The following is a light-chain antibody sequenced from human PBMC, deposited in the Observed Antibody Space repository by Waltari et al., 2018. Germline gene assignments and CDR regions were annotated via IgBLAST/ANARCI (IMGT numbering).Light chain of an antibody. Sequence: EIVLTQSPGTLSLSPGERATLSCRTSERIYTNYLAWYQQKSGQAPRLLTYGASTRATGIPDRFSGGGSQTDFTLTINRLEPEDFAVYFCQQYGTSPSTFGQGTKVEIK. CDR2: GAS. CDR3: QQYGTSPST. J-gene: IGKJ2*01. V-gene: IGKV3-20*01. CDR1: ERIYTNY.